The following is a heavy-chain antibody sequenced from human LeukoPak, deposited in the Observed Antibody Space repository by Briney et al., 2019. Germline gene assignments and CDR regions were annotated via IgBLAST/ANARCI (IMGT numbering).Heavy chain of an antibody. D-gene: IGHD4-17*01. Sequence: SETLSLTCTVSGDSISRHYWSWIRQPPGKGLEWIGYIYYSGSTNYNPSLKSRVTISVDTSKNQFSLKLSSVTAADTAVYYCARDPMTTVTTGWYFDLWGRGTLVTVSS. CDR1: GDSISRHY. V-gene: IGHV4-59*11. CDR2: IYYSGST. CDR3: ARDPMTTVTTGWYFDL. J-gene: IGHJ2*01.